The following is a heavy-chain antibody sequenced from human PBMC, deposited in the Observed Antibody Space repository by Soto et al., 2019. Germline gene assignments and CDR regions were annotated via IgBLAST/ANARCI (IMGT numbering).Heavy chain of an antibody. V-gene: IGHV4-34*01. D-gene: IGHD6-19*01. J-gene: IGHJ6*02. Sequence: SETLSLTCAVYGGSFSGYYWSWIRQPPGKGLEWIGEINHSGSTNYNPSLKSRVTISVDTSKNQFSLKLSSVTAADTAVYYCARVTAVAGTNYYYGMDVWGQGTTVTVSS. CDR1: GGSFSGYY. CDR3: ARVTAVAGTNYYYGMDV. CDR2: INHSGST.